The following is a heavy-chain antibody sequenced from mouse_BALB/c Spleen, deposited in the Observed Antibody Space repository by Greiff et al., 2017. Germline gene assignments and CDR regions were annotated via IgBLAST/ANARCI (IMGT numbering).Heavy chain of an antibody. CDR3: TKVPTGNYGAMDY. V-gene: IGHV1-5*01. CDR1: GYSFTSYW. D-gene: IGHD2-1*01. Sequence: VQLQQSGTVLARPGASVKMSCKASGYSFTSYWMHWVKQRPGQGLEWIGAIYPGNSDTSYNQKFKGKAKLTAVTSASTAYMELSSLTNEDSAVYYCTKVPTGNYGAMDYWGQGTSVTVAS. CDR2: IYPGNSDT. J-gene: IGHJ4*01.